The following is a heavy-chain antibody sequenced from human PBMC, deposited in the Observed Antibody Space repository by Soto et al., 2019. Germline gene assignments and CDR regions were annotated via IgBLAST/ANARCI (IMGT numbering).Heavy chain of an antibody. D-gene: IGHD3-16*02. J-gene: IGHJ4*02. Sequence: QVQLVQSGAEVKKPGSSVKVSCKAFGGTFSSYAISWVRQAPGQGLEWMGGIIPLFGTTNYAPKFQGRVAITADERARTAYMDLSSLKSEDTAVYYCATNNRASYHVDYWGQGTLVTVSS. CDR1: GGTFSSYA. CDR3: ATNNRASYHVDY. CDR2: IIPLFGTT. V-gene: IGHV1-69*01.